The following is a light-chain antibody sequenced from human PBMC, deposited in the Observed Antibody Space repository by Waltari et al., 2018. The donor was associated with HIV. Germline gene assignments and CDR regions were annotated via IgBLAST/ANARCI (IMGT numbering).Light chain of an antibody. J-gene: IGKJ2*01. Sequence: IQMTQSPSSVRASVVDRVTITCRVSQGIKPWLAWYQQKPGKTPSLLIFAASNLQTGVPSRFSGSGSGTDFALTISSLQPEDFATYYCQQADSFPYTFGQGTKLEIK. CDR3: QQADSFPYT. CDR1: QGIKPW. CDR2: AAS. V-gene: IGKV1D-12*01.